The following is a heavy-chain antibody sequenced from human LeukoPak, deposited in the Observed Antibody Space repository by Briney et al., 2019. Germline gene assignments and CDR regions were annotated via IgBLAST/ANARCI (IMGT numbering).Heavy chain of an antibody. V-gene: IGHV3-48*01. Sequence: PGGSLRLSCAASGFIFSSYSMNWVRQAPGKGLEWVSYISSSSSTIYYADSVKGRFTISRDNAKNSLYLQMNSLRAEDTAVYYCARDPYCGGDCPYYFDYWGQGTLVTVSS. CDR1: GFIFSSYS. D-gene: IGHD2-21*02. J-gene: IGHJ4*02. CDR3: ARDPYCGGDCPYYFDY. CDR2: ISSSSSTI.